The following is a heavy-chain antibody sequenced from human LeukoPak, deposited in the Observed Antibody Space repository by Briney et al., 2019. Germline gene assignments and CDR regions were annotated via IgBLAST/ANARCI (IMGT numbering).Heavy chain of an antibody. D-gene: IGHD6-13*01. V-gene: IGHV3-53*01. CDR1: GFTVSSNY. CDR3: AREGSSSWTEYFQH. CDR2: IYSGGST. Sequence: GASLRLSCAASGFTVSSNYMSWVRQAPGKGLEWVSVIYSGGSTYYADSVKGRFTISRDNSKNTLYLHMNSLRAEDTAVYYCAREGSSSWTEYFQHWGQGTLVTVSS. J-gene: IGHJ1*01.